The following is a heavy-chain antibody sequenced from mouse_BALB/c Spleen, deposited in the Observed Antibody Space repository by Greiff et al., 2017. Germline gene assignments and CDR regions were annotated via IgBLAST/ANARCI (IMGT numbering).Heavy chain of an antibody. J-gene: IGHJ2*01. V-gene: IGHV5-17*02. CDR3: ARSEGPNWDFYFDY. Sequence: EVKLMESGGGLVQPGGSRKLSCAASGFTFSSFGMHWVRQAPEKGLEWVAYISSGSSTIYYADTVKGRFTISRDNPKNTLFLQMTSLRSEDTAMYYCARSEGPNWDFYFDYWGQGTTLTVSS. CDR2: ISSGSSTI. CDR1: GFTFSSFG. D-gene: IGHD4-1*01.